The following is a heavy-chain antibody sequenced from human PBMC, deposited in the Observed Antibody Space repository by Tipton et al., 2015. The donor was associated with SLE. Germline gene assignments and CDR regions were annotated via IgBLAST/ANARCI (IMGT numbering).Heavy chain of an antibody. J-gene: IGHJ4*02. Sequence: TLSLTCTVSGPSFRNHYWSWIRQPPGKGLEWIGNIYHTGTTYYIPSLKSRVTISVDTSKNQFSLKLNSVTAADTAVYYCATLRCLDTGFWGQGTLVTVPT. CDR3: ATLRCLDTGF. V-gene: IGHV4-59*11. D-gene: IGHD5-12*01. CDR2: IYHTGTT. CDR1: GPSFRNHY.